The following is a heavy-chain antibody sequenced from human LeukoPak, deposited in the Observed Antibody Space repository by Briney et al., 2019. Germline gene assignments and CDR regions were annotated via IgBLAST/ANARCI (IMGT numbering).Heavy chain of an antibody. Sequence: PSETLSLTCTVSGGSISSGGYYWGWIRQPPGKGLEWIGSIYYSGSTNYNPSLKSRVTISVDTSKNQFSLKLSSVTAADTAVYYCARGRRQYFQHWGQGTLVTVSS. D-gene: IGHD1-14*01. J-gene: IGHJ1*01. V-gene: IGHV4-39*07. CDR3: ARGRRQYFQH. CDR1: GGSISSGGYY. CDR2: IYYSGST.